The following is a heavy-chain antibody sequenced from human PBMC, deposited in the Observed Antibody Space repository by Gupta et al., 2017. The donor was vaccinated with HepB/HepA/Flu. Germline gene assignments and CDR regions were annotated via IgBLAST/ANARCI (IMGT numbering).Heavy chain of an antibody. J-gene: IGHJ1*01. V-gene: IGHV3-23*01. CDR3: AKFSSYSGRTFFQH. CDR1: GFAFSSYA. CDR2: IKTSGDTT. D-gene: IGHD1-26*01. Sequence: EVQLLESGGGLVQPGGSLRLSCAASGFAFSSYAMSWVRQAPGKGLELVSTIKTSGDTTYYADSVTGRFTISRDNSKNTLYLQMNSLRAEDTAVYYCAKFSSYSGRTFFQHWGQGTLLTVSS.